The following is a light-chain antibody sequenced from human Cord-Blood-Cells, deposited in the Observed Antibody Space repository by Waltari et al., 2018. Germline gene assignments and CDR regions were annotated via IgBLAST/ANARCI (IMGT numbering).Light chain of an antibody. CDR1: SSDVGGYNY. CDR3: SSYTSSSTQV. Sequence: QSALTQPASVSGSPGQSIPISCTGTSSDVGGYNYFSWYQQHPGKAPKLMIYEVSNRPSGVSNRFSGSKSGNTASLTISGLQAEDEADYYCSSYTSSSTQVFGTGTKVTVL. V-gene: IGLV2-14*01. CDR2: EVS. J-gene: IGLJ1*01.